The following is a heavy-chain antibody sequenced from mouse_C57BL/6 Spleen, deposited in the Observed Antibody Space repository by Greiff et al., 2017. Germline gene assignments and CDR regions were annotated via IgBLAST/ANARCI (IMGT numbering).Heavy chain of an antibody. CDR1: GYTFTSYW. Sequence: VQLQQPGAELVRPGSSVKLSCKASGYTFTSYWMDWVKQRPGQGLEWIGNIYPSDSETHYNQKFKDKATLTVDKSSSTAYMQLSSLTSEDSAVYYCARRDGSSYRYFDYWGQGTTLTVSS. D-gene: IGHD1-1*01. J-gene: IGHJ2*01. V-gene: IGHV1-61*01. CDR3: ARRDGSSYRYFDY. CDR2: IYPSDSET.